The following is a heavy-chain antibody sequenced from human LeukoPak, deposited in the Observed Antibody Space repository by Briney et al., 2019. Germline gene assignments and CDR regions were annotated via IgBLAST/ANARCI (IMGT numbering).Heavy chain of an antibody. CDR2: IYYSGST. CDR3: ASPYSSSWCSPYYYYGMDV. V-gene: IGHV4-61*01. J-gene: IGHJ6*04. D-gene: IGHD6-13*01. Sequence: PSETLSLTCTVSGGSVSSGSYYWSWIRQPPGTGLEWIGYIYYSGSTNYNPSLKSRVTISVDTSKNQFSLKLSSVTAADTAVYYCASPYSSSWCSPYYYYGMDVWGKGTTVTVSS. CDR1: GGSVSSGSYY.